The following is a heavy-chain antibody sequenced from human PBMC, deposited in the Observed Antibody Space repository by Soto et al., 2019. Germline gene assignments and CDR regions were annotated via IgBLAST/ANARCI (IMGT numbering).Heavy chain of an antibody. CDR2: IYYSGST. CDR1: GGSISSYY. J-gene: IGHJ3*02. V-gene: IGHV4-59*08. Sequence: SETLSLTCTVSGGSISSYYWSWIRQPPGKGLEWIGYIYYSGSTNYNPSLKSRVTISVDTSKNQFSLKLSSVTAADTAVYYCARLQAHIVVVVAADDLNAFDIWGQGTMVTVSS. CDR3: ARLQAHIVVVVAADDLNAFDI. D-gene: IGHD2-15*01.